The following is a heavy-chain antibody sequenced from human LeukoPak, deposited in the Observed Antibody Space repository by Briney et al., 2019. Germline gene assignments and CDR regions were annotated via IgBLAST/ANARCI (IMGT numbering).Heavy chain of an antibody. CDR2: IYYSGST. V-gene: IGHV4-59*01. Sequence: PSETLSLTCTVSGGSIRSYYWSWIRQPPGKGLEWSGYIYYSGSTNYNPSLKSRGTISVDTSKHQFSLKLSSVTAADTAVYYCAATYYYGSGSYNAFDIWGQGTMVTVSS. J-gene: IGHJ3*02. CDR1: GGSIRSYY. D-gene: IGHD3-10*01. CDR3: AATYYYGSGSYNAFDI.